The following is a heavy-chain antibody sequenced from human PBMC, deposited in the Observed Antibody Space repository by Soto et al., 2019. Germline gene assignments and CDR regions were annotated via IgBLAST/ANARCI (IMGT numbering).Heavy chain of an antibody. J-gene: IGHJ6*02. Sequence: GGSLRLSCAASGFTFRNYDIHWVRQGTGVGLEWVSAIGTTGDTYYGGSVKGRFTMSRDDAKNSCYLQMNSLRAEDTAVYYCARGYCSSTSCSYFYHGMDVWGQGTTVTVSS. V-gene: IGHV3-13*01. CDR1: GFTFRNYD. CDR3: ARGYCSSTSCSYFYHGMDV. CDR2: IGTTGDT. D-gene: IGHD2-2*01.